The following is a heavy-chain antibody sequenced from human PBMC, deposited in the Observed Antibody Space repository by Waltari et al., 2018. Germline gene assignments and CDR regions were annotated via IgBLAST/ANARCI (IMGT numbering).Heavy chain of an antibody. CDR2: MNPNSGNT. CDR1: GYTFTSYD. Sequence: QVQLVQSGAEVKKPGASVKVSCKASGYTFTSYDINGVRQATGQGLAWMGWMNPNSGNTGYAQTCQGRVTITRNTSISTAYMERSSLRSEDTAVYYCARGREQLGRYSYYYGMDVWAQGTTVTVSS. CDR3: ARGREQLGRYSYYYGMDV. V-gene: IGHV1-8*03. J-gene: IGHJ6*02. D-gene: IGHD6-6*01.